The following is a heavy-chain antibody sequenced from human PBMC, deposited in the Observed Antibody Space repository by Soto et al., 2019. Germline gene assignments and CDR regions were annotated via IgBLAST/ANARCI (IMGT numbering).Heavy chain of an antibody. V-gene: IGHV3-74*01. CDR1: GFTFSSYW. CDR3: ATTQWLVPRGAFDI. D-gene: IGHD6-19*01. Sequence: GGSPRLSCAASGFTFSSYWMHWVRQAPGKGMVWVSRINSDGSSKSYADSVKGRFTISRDNAKNTLYLQMNSLRAEDTAVYYCATTQWLVPRGAFDIWGQVTMVTVSS. J-gene: IGHJ3*02. CDR2: INSDGSSK.